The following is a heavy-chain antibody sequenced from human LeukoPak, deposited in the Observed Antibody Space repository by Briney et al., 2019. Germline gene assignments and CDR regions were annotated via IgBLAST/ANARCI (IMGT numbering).Heavy chain of an antibody. V-gene: IGHV4-39*01. CDR2: FYYTGST. D-gene: IGHD1-26*01. CDR1: GGSISSNGYY. Sequence: RASETLSLTCTVSGGSISSNGYYWGWIRQPPGKGLEWIGSFYYTGSTFYSPSLKSRVTIPVDTSKNQFSLKLRSVTAADTAVFYCARRSGTYHAFDIWGQGTMVTVSS. J-gene: IGHJ3*02. CDR3: ARRSGTYHAFDI.